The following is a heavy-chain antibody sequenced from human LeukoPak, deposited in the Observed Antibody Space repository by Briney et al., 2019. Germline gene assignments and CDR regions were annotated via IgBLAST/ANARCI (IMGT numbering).Heavy chain of an antibody. D-gene: IGHD6-6*01. V-gene: IGHV3-23*01. CDR2: ITDSGGDT. J-gene: IGHJ4*02. CDR1: GFTFSNYA. CDR3: AKGSRSSRPYYFDF. Sequence: GGSLRLSCAASGFTFSNYAMSWVRQTPEKGLEWVSAITDSGGDTYHADSVEGRFSISRDNSKNILYMEMNSLRVEDTAMYYCAKGSRSSRPYYFDFWGQGTLVTVSS.